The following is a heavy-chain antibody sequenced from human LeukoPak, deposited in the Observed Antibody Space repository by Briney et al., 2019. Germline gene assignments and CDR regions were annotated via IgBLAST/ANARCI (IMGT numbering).Heavy chain of an antibody. J-gene: IGHJ5*02. CDR3: AKDLNYYGSGSYLGKGGFDP. CDR1: GVTFSSYG. CDR2: ISYDGSNK. Sequence: GGSLRLSCAASGVTFSSYGMHWGRQAPGKGLEWVAVISYDGSNKYYAGSVKGRFTISRDNSKNTLYLQMNSLRAEDTAVYYCAKDLNYYGSGSYLGKGGFDPWGQGTLVTVSS. V-gene: IGHV3-30*18. D-gene: IGHD3-10*01.